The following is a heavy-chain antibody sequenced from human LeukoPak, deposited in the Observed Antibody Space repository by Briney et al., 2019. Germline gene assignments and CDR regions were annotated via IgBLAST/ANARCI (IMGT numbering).Heavy chain of an antibody. CDR1: GGSFSGYY. CDR3: ARFDSIGGSQPYYFDY. V-gene: IGHV4-34*01. CDR2: INHSAST. Sequence: PSETLSLTCAVYGGSFSGYYWSWLRQPPGQGLKWIGEINHSASTNYNPSLKSRVTISVDTSKNQFSLKLSSVTAADTAVYYCARFDSIGGSQPYYFDYWGQGTLVTVSS. J-gene: IGHJ4*02. D-gene: IGHD3-10*01.